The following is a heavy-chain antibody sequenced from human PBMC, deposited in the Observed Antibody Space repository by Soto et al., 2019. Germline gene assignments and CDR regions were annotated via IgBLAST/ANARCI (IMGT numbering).Heavy chain of an antibody. CDR3: ARGVSYYDILPAAFDI. CDR2: IYHSGST. Sequence: QLQLQESGSGLVKPSQTLSLTCAVSGGSISSGGYSWSWIRQPPGKGLEWIGYIYHSGSTYYNPSLKSRVTIAVDRSKNQFSLKLSSVTAADTAVYYCARGVSYYDILPAAFDIWGQGTMVTVSS. CDR1: GGSISSGGYS. D-gene: IGHD3-9*01. J-gene: IGHJ3*02. V-gene: IGHV4-30-2*01.